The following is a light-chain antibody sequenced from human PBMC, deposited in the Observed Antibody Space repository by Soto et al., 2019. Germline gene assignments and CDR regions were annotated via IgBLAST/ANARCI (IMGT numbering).Light chain of an antibody. CDR3: QQYHNWYT. CDR1: QNIGSN. J-gene: IGKJ2*01. CDR2: GAS. V-gene: IGKV3-15*01. Sequence: EIVMTQSPATLSVSPGERATLSCRASQNIGSNLAWFQQKPGQGPRFLIYGASTRATGIPARFSGSGSGTEFTLTISSLQSEDVAVYYCQQYHNWYTFGQGTKLEIK.